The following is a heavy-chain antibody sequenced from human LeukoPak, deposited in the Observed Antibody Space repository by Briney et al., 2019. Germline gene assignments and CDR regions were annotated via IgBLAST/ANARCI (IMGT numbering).Heavy chain of an antibody. CDR2: ISGSGGST. CDR1: GFTFSSYG. V-gene: IGHV3-23*01. Sequence: PAGGALRLSCAASGFTFSSYGMSWVRQAPGKGLEWVSAISGSGGSTYYADSVNGRFTISRDNSKNTLYLQMNSLRAEDTAVYYCAKAAYYYYYYMDVWGKGTTVTVSS. CDR3: AKAAYYYYYYMDV. J-gene: IGHJ6*03.